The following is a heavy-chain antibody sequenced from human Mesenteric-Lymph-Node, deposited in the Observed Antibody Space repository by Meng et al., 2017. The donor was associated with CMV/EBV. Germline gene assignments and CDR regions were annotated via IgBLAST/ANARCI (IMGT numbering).Heavy chain of an antibody. CDR1: GFTFSSHE. J-gene: IGHJ6*02. D-gene: IGHD1-26*01. CDR3: ARDVTIQIRGHDYYYGMDV. V-gene: IGHV3-48*03. Sequence: GESLKISCAASGFTFSSHEMNWVRQAPGKGLEWVSYISSSGSTIYYAGSVKGRFTISRDNAKNSLYLQVNSLRAEDTAVYYCARDVTIQIRGHDYYYGMDVWGQGTTVTVSS. CDR2: ISSSGSTI.